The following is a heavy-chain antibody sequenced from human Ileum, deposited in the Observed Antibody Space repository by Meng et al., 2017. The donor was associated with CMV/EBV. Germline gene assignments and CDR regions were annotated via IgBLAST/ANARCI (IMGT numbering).Heavy chain of an antibody. V-gene: IGHV3-74*01. D-gene: IGHD1-1*01. Sequence: GGSLRLSCAVSEFTFSSYWMHWVRQAPGKGLVWVSRINSDGSGTTYADSVKGRFTISRDNAKNTLYLQMNSLRAEDTAVYYCARGNAHAFDYWGQGTLVNVDS. J-gene: IGHJ4*02. CDR3: ARGNAHAFDY. CDR1: EFTFSSYW. CDR2: INSDGSGT.